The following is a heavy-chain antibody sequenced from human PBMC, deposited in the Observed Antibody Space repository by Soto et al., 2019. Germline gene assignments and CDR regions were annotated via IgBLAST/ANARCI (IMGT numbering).Heavy chain of an antibody. D-gene: IGHD5-18*01. CDR2: ISSSGSTI. CDR3: ARVLRQLWFVAYYMDV. V-gene: IGHV3-11*01. CDR1: GFTFSDYY. Sequence: ESGGGLVKPGGSLRLSCAASGFTFSDYYMSWIRQAPGKGLEWVSYISSSGSTIYYADSVKGRFTISRDNAKNSLYLQMNSLRAEDTAVYYCARVLRQLWFVAYYMDVWGKGTTVTVSS. J-gene: IGHJ6*03.